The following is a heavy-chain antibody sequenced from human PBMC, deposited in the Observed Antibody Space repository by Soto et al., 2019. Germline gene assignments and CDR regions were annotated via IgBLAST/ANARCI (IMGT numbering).Heavy chain of an antibody. Sequence: QVQLVQSGAEVKKPGSSVKVSCKASGGTFSSYTISWVRQAPGQGLEWMGRIIPILGIANYAQKFQGRVTITADKSTSTAYMELSSLRSEDTAVYYCARLLVLDYYYGMDVWGQGTTVTGSS. V-gene: IGHV1-69*02. D-gene: IGHD6-13*01. J-gene: IGHJ6*02. CDR2: IIPILGIA. CDR1: GGTFSSYT. CDR3: ARLLVLDYYYGMDV.